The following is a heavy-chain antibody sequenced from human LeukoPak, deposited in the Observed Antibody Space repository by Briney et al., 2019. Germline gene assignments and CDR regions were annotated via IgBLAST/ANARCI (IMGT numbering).Heavy chain of an antibody. D-gene: IGHD2-2*01. CDR1: GFTFSSYD. CDR2: ISGSGSST. V-gene: IGHV3-23*01. Sequence: GGSLRLSCAASGFTFSSYDMSWIRQAPGKGLEWVSVISGSGSSTYYADSVKGRFTISRDNSKSTLYLQMNSLRAEDTAVYYCAKDRHAPGRYCSSTTCFPFDSWGQGTLVTVSS. J-gene: IGHJ5*01. CDR3: AKDRHAPGRYCSSTTCFPFDS.